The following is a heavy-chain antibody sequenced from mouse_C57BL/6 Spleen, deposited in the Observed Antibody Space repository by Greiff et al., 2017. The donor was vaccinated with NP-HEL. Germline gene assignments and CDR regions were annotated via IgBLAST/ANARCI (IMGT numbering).Heavy chain of an antibody. CDR1: GFTFSSYA. J-gene: IGHJ3*01. CDR3: AREIYYDYDSAY. Sequence: EVKLVESGGGLVKPGGSLKLSCAASGFTFSSYAMSWVRQTPEKRLEWVATISDGGSYTYYPDNVKGRFTISRDNAKNNLYLQMSHLKSEDTAMYDCAREIYYDYDSAYWGQGTLVTVSA. CDR2: ISDGGSYT. V-gene: IGHV5-4*01. D-gene: IGHD2-4*01.